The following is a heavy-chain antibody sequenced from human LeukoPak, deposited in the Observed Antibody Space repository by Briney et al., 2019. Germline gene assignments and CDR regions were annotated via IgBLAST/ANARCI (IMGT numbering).Heavy chain of an antibody. CDR1: GGSFSGYY. Sequence: SETLSLTCAVYGGSFSGYYWSWIRQPPGKGLEWIGEINHSGSTNYNPSLKSRVTISVDTSKNQFSLKLSSVTAADTAVYYCARGTVTVTIDYWGQGTLVTVSS. D-gene: IGHD4-17*01. CDR3: ARGTVTVTIDY. V-gene: IGHV4-34*01. J-gene: IGHJ4*02. CDR2: INHSGST.